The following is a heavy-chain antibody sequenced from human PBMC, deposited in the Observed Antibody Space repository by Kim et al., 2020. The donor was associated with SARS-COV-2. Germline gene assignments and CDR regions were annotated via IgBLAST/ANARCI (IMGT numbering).Heavy chain of an antibody. CDR1: GFTFSSYG. Sequence: GGSLRLSCAASGFTFSSYGMHWVRQAPGKGLEWVAVIWYDGSNKYYADSVKGRFTISRDNSKNTLYLQMNSLRAEDTAVYYCAKDLYGSGSSLDYWGQGTLVTVSS. J-gene: IGHJ4*02. V-gene: IGHV3-33*06. CDR3: AKDLYGSGSSLDY. CDR2: IWYDGSNK. D-gene: IGHD3-10*01.